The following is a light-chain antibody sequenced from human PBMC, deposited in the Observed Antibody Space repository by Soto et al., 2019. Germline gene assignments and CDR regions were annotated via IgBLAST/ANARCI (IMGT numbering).Light chain of an antibody. CDR2: GAS. Sequence: EIVMTQSPATLSVSPGERATLSCRASQSVSSNLAWYQQKPGQAPRLLIYGASTRATGIPARFSGSGSGTEFTLTISSLPSEDFAVYYCHQYNNWPGTFGQGTKVEIK. CDR1: QSVSSN. CDR3: HQYNNWPGT. J-gene: IGKJ1*01. V-gene: IGKV3-15*01.